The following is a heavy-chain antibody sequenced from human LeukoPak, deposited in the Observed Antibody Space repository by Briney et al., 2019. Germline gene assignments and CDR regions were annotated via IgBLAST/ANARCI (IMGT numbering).Heavy chain of an antibody. CDR2: ITSSGDDI. J-gene: IGHJ4*02. CDR1: GFTFSDYY. Sequence: GGSLRLSCAASGFTFSDYYMSWIPQAPGKGLEWVAYITSSGDDIYYADSVKGRFTISRDNAKNALFLRMNSLRVEDTATYYCASDIVATSGDFWGQGTLVSVSS. D-gene: IGHD5-12*01. V-gene: IGHV3-11*01. CDR3: ASDIVATSGDF.